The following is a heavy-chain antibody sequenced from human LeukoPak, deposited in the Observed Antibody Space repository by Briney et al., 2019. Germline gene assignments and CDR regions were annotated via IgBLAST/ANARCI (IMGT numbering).Heavy chain of an antibody. D-gene: IGHD3-9*01. V-gene: IGHV3-30*02. Sequence: GGSLRLSCAASGFTFSSYGMHWVRQAPGKGLEWVAFIRYDGSNKYYADSVKGRFTISRDNSKNTLYLQMNSLRAEDTAVYYCAKEIYFDWSLIDYWGQGTLVTVSS. CDR2: IRYDGSNK. CDR3: AKEIYFDWSLIDY. CDR1: GFTFSSYG. J-gene: IGHJ4*02.